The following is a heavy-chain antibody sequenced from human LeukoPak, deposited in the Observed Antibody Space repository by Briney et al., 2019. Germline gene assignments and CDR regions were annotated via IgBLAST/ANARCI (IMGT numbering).Heavy chain of an antibody. D-gene: IGHD3-10*01. Sequence: SQTLSLTCTVSGGSISSGGYYWSWIRQHPGKGLEWIGYIYYSGSTYYNPSLKSRVTISVDTSKNQFSLKLSAVTAADTAVYYCARDWDYYGSGSNWFDPCGQGTLVTVSS. J-gene: IGHJ5*02. CDR2: IYYSGST. CDR3: ARDWDYYGSGSNWFDP. CDR1: GGSISSGGYY. V-gene: IGHV4-31*03.